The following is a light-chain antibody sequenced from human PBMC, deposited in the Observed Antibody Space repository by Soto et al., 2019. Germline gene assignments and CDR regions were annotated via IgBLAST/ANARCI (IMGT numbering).Light chain of an antibody. CDR1: SSDIGTYNY. J-gene: IGLJ1*01. CDR3: SSYTDSGTLYV. Sequence: QSALTQPASVSGSPGQSLTISCTGTSSDIGTYNYVSWFQQHPGKAPKLMIYDVSDRPSGVSNRFSGSKSGNTASLTISGRQAEDEADYYCSSYTDSGTLYVFGTGTKVTVL. V-gene: IGLV2-14*01. CDR2: DVS.